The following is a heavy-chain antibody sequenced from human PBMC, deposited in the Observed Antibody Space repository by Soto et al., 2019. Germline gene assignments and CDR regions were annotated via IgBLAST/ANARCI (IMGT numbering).Heavy chain of an antibody. CDR3: ARQASGYYYGWFDP. D-gene: IGHD3-22*01. V-gene: IGHV4-30-2*03. CDR2: IFYSGGT. J-gene: IGHJ5*02. CDR1: GGSISSGGDS. Sequence: PSETLSLTCAVSGGSISSGGDSWSWIRQPPGKGLEWIGTIFYSGGTFYTPSLKSRVTMSVDTSNNQFSLKLSSVTAADTAVYYCARQASGYYYGWFDPWGQGTLVTVSS.